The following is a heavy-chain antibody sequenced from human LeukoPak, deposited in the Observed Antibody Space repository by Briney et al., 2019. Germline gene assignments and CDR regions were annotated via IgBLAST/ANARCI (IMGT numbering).Heavy chain of an antibody. CDR1: GFTFSSYS. CDR3: ARDLMGYYDFWSGYFTEGEVGAFDI. J-gene: IGHJ3*02. V-gene: IGHV3-48*01. Sequence: PGGSLRLSCAASGFTFSSYSMNWVRQAPGKGLEWVSYISSSSSTIYYADSVKGRFTISRDNAKNSLYLQMNSLRAEDTAVYYCARDLMGYYDFWSGYFTEGEVGAFDIWGQGTMVTVSS. D-gene: IGHD3-3*01. CDR2: ISSSSSTI.